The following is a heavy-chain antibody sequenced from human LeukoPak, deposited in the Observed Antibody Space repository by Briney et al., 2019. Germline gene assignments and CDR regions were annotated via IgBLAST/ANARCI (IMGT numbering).Heavy chain of an antibody. V-gene: IGHV1-8*02. CDR3: AREGEYCSGGSCPFGYYGMDV. CDR1: GYTFTSYG. J-gene: IGHJ6*02. D-gene: IGHD2-15*01. Sequence: GASVKVSCKASGYTFTSYGINWVRQATGQGLEWMGWMNPNSGNTGYAQKFQGRVTMTRNTSISTAYMELSSLRSEDTAVYYCAREGEYCSGGSCPFGYYGMDVWGQGTTVTVSS. CDR2: MNPNSGNT.